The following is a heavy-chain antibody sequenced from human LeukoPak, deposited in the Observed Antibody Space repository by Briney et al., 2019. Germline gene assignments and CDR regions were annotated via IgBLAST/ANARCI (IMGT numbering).Heavy chain of an antibody. V-gene: IGHV4-34*01. CDR2: MSHSGYP. Sequence: PSETLSLTCAVYGGSFSGYSWTWIRQPPGKGLEWIGEMSHSGYPNYNPSLKSRVAISVDTSKNQFSLNLTSVTAADTAVYYCARPRLLYGSGPILVWGQGNLVTVPS. CDR3: ARPRLLYGSGPILV. CDR1: GGSFSGYS. J-gene: IGHJ4*02. D-gene: IGHD3-10*01.